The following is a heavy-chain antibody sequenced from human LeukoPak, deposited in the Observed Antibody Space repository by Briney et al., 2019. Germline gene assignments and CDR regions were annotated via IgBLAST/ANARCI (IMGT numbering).Heavy chain of an antibody. CDR3: ARELRHDYYDSSGLLD. J-gene: IGHJ4*02. Sequence: GGSRVLSCAASGFTFSSYSMKWVRPAPGKGLEGVSSISSSSSYIYYADSVKGRFTISRDNAKNSLYLQMNSLRAEDTAVYYCARELRHDYYDSSGLLDWGQGTLVTVSS. CDR1: GFTFSSYS. V-gene: IGHV3-21*01. CDR2: ISSSSSYI. D-gene: IGHD3-22*01.